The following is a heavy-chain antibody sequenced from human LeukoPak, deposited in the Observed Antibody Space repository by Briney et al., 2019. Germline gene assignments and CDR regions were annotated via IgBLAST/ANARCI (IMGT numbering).Heavy chain of an antibody. J-gene: IGHJ4*02. CDR1: GGSISSYY. V-gene: IGHV4-59*12. D-gene: IGHD3-9*01. CDR2: IYYSGST. CDR3: ARDLEDYDILTGFGGGDY. Sequence: SETLSLTCTVSGGSISSYYWSWIRQPPGKGLEWIGYIYYSGSTNYNPSLKSRVTISVDTSKNQFSLKLSSVTAADTAVYYCARDLEDYDILTGFGGGDYRGQGTLVTVSS.